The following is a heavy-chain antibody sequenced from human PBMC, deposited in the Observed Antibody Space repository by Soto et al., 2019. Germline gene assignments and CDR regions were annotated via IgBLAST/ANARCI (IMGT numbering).Heavy chain of an antibody. CDR3: AGELGTFYFDH. CDR1: AGSIRSGDYY. J-gene: IGHJ4*02. CDR2: IDHSGRA. Sequence: QVQLQESGPGLVKPSQTLSLTCTVSAGSIRSGDYYWTWIRQPPGKGLEWIGYIDHSGRAYYNPSLRSRATTSIDTSNNPFSLKMTSVTAAYTAVYYCAGELGTFYFDHWGPGPLVTVSS. V-gene: IGHV4-30-4*01. D-gene: IGHD7-27*01.